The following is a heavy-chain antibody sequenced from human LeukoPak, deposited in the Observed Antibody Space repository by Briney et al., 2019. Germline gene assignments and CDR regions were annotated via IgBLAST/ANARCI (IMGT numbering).Heavy chain of an antibody. CDR1: GFTFTNYW. CDR2: IGQDGGEK. D-gene: IGHD2-15*01. Sequence: GGSLRLSCAASGFTFTNYWMTWVRQAPGKGLEWVANIGQDGGEKYYADSVKGRFTISRDNTKDSLYLQMNSLGAEATAVYYCARLRGGRYWGRGTLVTVSS. J-gene: IGHJ4*02. V-gene: IGHV3-7*01. CDR3: ARLRGGRY.